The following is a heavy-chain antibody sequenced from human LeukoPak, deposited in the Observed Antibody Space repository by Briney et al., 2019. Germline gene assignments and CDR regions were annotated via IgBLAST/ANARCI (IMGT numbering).Heavy chain of an antibody. Sequence: SVKVSCKASGGTFSSYAISWVRQAPGQGLEWMGRIIPIFGTANYAQKFQGRVTITADKSTSTAYMELSSLRSEDTAVYYCTYYYDSSYYYHMDVWGKGTTVTVSS. CDR3: TYYYDSSYYYHMDV. CDR1: GGTFSSYA. J-gene: IGHJ6*03. V-gene: IGHV1-69*06. D-gene: IGHD3-22*01. CDR2: IIPIFGTA.